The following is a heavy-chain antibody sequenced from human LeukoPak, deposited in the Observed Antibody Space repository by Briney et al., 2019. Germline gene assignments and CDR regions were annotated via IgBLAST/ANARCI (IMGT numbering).Heavy chain of an antibody. CDR2: ISACNGNT. J-gene: IGHJ6*02. CDR3: ARGAGDYDFWSGYYVYYYYYGMDV. Sequence: ASVKLSCTASGYTFTSYGISWVRQAPGQGLEWMGWISACNGNTNYAQKLQGRVTMTTDTSTSTAYMELRSLRSDDTAVYYCARGAGDYDFWSGYYVYYYYYGMDVWGQGTTVTVSS. D-gene: IGHD3-3*01. V-gene: IGHV1-18*01. CDR1: GYTFTSYG.